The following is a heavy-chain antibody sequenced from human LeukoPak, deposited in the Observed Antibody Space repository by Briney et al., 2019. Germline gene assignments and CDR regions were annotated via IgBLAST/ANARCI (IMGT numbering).Heavy chain of an antibody. V-gene: IGHV3-7*01. J-gene: IGHJ4*02. Sequence: QTGGSLRLSCAASGFTFSAYWMSWVRQAPGKGLEWVAYIKQDGSEKDYVDSVKGRFTISRDNAKNSLYLQMNSLRAEDTAVYYCARGGVGSGYSYYWGQGTLVTVSS. D-gene: IGHD3-22*01. CDR3: ARGGVGSGYSYY. CDR2: IKQDGSEK. CDR1: GFTFSAYW.